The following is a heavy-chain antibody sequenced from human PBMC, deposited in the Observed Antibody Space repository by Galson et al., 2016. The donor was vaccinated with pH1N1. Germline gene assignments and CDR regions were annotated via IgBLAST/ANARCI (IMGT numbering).Heavy chain of an antibody. CDR2: IKQDGSDK. J-gene: IGHJ4*02. Sequence: SLRLSCAGSGFTFSSYWMHWVRQAPGKGLEWVANIKQDGSDKYYVDSVKGRFTISRDNAKNSLYLQMNSLRAEDTAVYCCVRAVGAMEAYWGQGTLVTVSS. D-gene: IGHD2-15*01. CDR3: VRAVGAMEAY. CDR1: GFTFSSYW. V-gene: IGHV3-7*01.